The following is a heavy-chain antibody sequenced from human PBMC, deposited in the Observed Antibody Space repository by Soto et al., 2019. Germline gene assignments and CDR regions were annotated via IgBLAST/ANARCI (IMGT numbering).Heavy chain of an antibody. CDR3: VHRGDYPDRSGFYHPHFDY. J-gene: IGHJ4*02. Sequence: QITLKESGPTLVKPTQTLTLTCTFSGFSLRDSTVSVGWVRQPPGRALEWLADIYWDDDTRFTPSLQNRLTVTKDTSKNQVVLTMTNVDPEDTGTYFCVHRGDYPDRSGFYHPHFDYWGPGTLVTVSS. CDR2: IYWDDDT. V-gene: IGHV2-5*02. D-gene: IGHD3-22*01. CDR1: GFSLRDSTVS.